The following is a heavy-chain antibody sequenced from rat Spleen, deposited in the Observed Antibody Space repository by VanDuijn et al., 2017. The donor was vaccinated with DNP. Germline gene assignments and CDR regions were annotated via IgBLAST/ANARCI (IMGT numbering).Heavy chain of an antibody. J-gene: IGHJ2*01. CDR1: GFTFSDYN. CDR3: TKILDY. V-gene: IGHV5-7*01. D-gene: IGHD3-8*01. Sequence: EVQLVESGGGLVRPERSLKLSCAASGFTFSDYNMAWVRQAPKKGLEWVATISYDGSRTYYRDSVKGRFTISRDDAKSTLYLQMDSLRSEDTATYHCTKILDYWGQGVMVTVSS. CDR2: ISYDGSRT.